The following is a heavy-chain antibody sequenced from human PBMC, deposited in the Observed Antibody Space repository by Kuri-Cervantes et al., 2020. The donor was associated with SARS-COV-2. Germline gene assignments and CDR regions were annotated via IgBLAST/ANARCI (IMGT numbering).Heavy chain of an antibody. J-gene: IGHJ4*02. CDR2: ISGSGGNT. Sequence: GESLKISLAASGFTFSSYAMSWVRQAPGKGLEWVSAISGSGGNTYYADSVKGRFTISRDHSKNTVYLQLRSLRVEDTAVYYCAKDYSGSGFYLGLDYWGQGILVTVSS. CDR3: AKDYSGSGFYLGLDY. V-gene: IGHV3-23*01. CDR1: GFTFSSYA. D-gene: IGHD3-22*01.